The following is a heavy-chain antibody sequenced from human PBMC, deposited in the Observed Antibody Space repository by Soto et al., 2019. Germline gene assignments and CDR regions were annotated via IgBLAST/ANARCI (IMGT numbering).Heavy chain of an antibody. Sequence: PGGSLRLSCAASGFTFSSYGMHWVRQAPGKGLEWVAVISYDGSNKYYADSVKGRFTISRDNSKNTLYLQMNSLRTEDTAVYYCAKDIRSASIAVAGVDYWGQGTLVTVSS. D-gene: IGHD6-19*01. CDR2: ISYDGSNK. V-gene: IGHV3-30*18. CDR1: GFTFSSYG. J-gene: IGHJ4*02. CDR3: AKDIRSASIAVAGVDY.